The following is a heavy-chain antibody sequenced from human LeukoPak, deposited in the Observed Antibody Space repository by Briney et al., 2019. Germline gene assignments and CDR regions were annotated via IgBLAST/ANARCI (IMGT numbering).Heavy chain of an antibody. CDR2: INPNSGGT. J-gene: IGHJ4*02. V-gene: IGHV1-2*02. CDR1: GYTFTGYY. CDR3: ARKKDGYHFLDY. Sequence: ASVKVSCKASGYTFTGYYMHWVRQAPGQGLEWMGWINPNSGGTNYAQKFQGRVTMTRDTSTSTVYMELSSLRSEDTAVYYCARKKDGYHFLDYWGQGTLVTVSS. D-gene: IGHD5-12*01.